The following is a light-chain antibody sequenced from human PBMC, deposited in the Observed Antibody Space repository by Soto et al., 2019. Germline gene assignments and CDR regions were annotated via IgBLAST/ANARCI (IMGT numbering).Light chain of an antibody. CDR3: QQRSNWPRT. CDR1: QSVSSY. Sequence: EIVLTQSLATLSLSPGERAILSCRASQSVSSYLAWYQQKPGQAPRLLIYDASNRATGIPARFSGSGSGTDVTLTISSLEPEDFAVYYCQQRSNWPRTFGQGTKVEIK. CDR2: DAS. J-gene: IGKJ1*01. V-gene: IGKV3-11*01.